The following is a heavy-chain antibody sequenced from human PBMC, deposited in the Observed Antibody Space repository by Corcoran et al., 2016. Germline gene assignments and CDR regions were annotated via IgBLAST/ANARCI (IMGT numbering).Heavy chain of an antibody. J-gene: IGHJ5*02. CDR2: INHSGST. CDR1: GGSFSGYY. CDR3: ARAYYYGAGSYVGWFDP. Sequence: QVQLQQWGAGLLKPSETLSLTCAVYGGSFSGYYWSWIRQPPGKGLEWIGEINHSGSTNYNPSLKSRVTISVDTSKNQFSLKLSSVTAADTAVYYCARAYYYGAGSYVGWFDPWGQGTLVTVSS. V-gene: IGHV4-34*01. D-gene: IGHD3-10*01.